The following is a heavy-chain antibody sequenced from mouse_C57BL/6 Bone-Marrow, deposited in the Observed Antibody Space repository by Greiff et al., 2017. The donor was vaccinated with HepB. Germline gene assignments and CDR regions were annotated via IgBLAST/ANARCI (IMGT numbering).Heavy chain of an antibody. J-gene: IGHJ2*01. CDR3: AREGYSFFDY. CDR1: GYTFTSYW. Sequence: VQLQQPGAELVKPGASVKLSCKASGYTFTSYWMHWVKQRPGRGLEWIGRIDPNSGGTKYNEKFKSKATLTVDKPSSTAYMQISSLTSEDSAVYYCAREGYSFFDYWGQGTTLTVSS. V-gene: IGHV1-72*01. CDR2: IDPNSGGT.